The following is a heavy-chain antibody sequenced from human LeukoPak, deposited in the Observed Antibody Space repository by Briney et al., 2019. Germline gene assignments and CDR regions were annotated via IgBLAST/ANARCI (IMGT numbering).Heavy chain of an antibody. CDR1: GGSVSSDSYY. Sequence: SETLSLTCTVSGGSVSSDSYYWSWIRQPPGKKLEWIGYIYDSGNTNYNPSLKSRVTMSVDTSRNQFSLKLSSVTAADTAVYYCARDRYALTFDYWGQGTLVTVSS. CDR3: ARDRYALTFDY. J-gene: IGHJ4*02. CDR2: IYDSGNT. D-gene: IGHD3-16*01. V-gene: IGHV4-61*01.